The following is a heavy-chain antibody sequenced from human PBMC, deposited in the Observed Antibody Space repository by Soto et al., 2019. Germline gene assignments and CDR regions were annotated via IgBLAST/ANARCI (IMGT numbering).Heavy chain of an antibody. V-gene: IGHV3-9*01. CDR3: AKAGYYDFWSGYPMDV. Sequence: EVQLVESGGGLVQPGRSLRLSCAASGFTFDDYAMHWVRQAPGKGLEWVSGISWNSGSIGYADSVKGRFTISRDNAKNSLYLQMNSLRAEDTALYYCAKAGYYDFWSGYPMDVWGQGTTVTVSS. CDR2: ISWNSGSI. J-gene: IGHJ6*02. CDR1: GFTFDDYA. D-gene: IGHD3-3*01.